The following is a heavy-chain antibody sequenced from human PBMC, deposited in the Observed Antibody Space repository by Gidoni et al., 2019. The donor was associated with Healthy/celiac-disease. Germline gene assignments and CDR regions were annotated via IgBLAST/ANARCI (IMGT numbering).Heavy chain of an antibody. Sequence: EVRLGESGGGLVKPGGSLRLSCAASGCTFSSYSMNWVRQAPGKGLEWVSSISSSSSYISYAASVKGRFTISRDNAKNSLYLQMTSLRAEDTAVYYCARDVKDYGSGPDAFDIWGQGTMVTVSS. CDR1: GCTFSSYS. D-gene: IGHD3-10*01. V-gene: IGHV3-21*01. CDR2: ISSSSSYI. CDR3: ARDVKDYGSGPDAFDI. J-gene: IGHJ3*02.